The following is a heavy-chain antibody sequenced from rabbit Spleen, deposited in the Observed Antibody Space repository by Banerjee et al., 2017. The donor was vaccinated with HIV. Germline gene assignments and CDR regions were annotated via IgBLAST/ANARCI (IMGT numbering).Heavy chain of an antibody. D-gene: IGHD1-1*01. CDR3: ARDLETVIGWNFNL. Sequence: QSLEESGGDLVKPGASLTLTCTASGFDFSSVYDMCWVRQAPGKGLEWIACIDIGSGSAYYASWAKGRFTMSRTSSTTVFLQMTSLTAADTATYFCARDLETVIGWNFNLWGQGTLVTVS. CDR1: GFDFSSVYD. CDR2: IDIGSGSA. V-gene: IGHV1S40*01. J-gene: IGHJ4*01.